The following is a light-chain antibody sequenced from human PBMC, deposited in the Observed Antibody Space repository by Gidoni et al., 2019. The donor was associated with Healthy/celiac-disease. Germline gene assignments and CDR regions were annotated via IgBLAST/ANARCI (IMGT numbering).Light chain of an antibody. CDR3: QQSYSTLWT. V-gene: IGKV1-39*01. CDR2: AAS. CDR1: QGISSY. Sequence: DIQMTQSPSSLSASVGDRVTITCRASQGISSYLNWYQQQPGKAPKLLIYAASSLQSGVPSLFSGSGSGTDFTLTISSLQPEDFATYYCQQSYSTLWTFGQXTKVEIK. J-gene: IGKJ1*01.